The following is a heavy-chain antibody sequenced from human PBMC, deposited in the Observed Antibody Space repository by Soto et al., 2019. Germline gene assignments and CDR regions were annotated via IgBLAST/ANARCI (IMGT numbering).Heavy chain of an antibody. CDR1: GGSFSGYY. J-gene: IGHJ6*02. CDR2: INHSGST. V-gene: IGHV4-34*01. CDR3: ARGHRAISPYYYYGMDV. Sequence: QVQLQQWGAGLLKPSETLSLTCAVYGGSFSGYYWSWIRQPPGKGLEWIGEINHSGSTNYNPSLKSRVTISVDTSKNQFSLKLSSVIAADTAVYYCARGHRAISPYYYYGMDVWGQGTTVTVSS.